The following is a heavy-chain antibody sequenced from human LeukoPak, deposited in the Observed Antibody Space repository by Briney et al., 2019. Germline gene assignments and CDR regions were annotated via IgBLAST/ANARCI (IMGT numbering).Heavy chain of an antibody. Sequence: GGSLRLSCSMSGFTLSHYAMSWVRQAPGKGLEWVSTIGGGGGSTDYADSVKGRFTISRDNSKNTLYLQMNSLGAEDTAVYYCAKGHRYCTSGNCNSAVDYWGQGTLVTVSS. V-gene: IGHV3-23*01. CDR3: AKGHRYCTSGNCNSAVDY. CDR2: IGGGGGST. CDR1: GFTLSHYA. J-gene: IGHJ4*02. D-gene: IGHD2-15*01.